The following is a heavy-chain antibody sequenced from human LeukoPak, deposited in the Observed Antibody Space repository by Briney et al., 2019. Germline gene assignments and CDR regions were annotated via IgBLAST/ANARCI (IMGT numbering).Heavy chain of an antibody. CDR1: GFTFSSYW. Sequence: GGSLRLSCAASGFTFSSYWMSWVRQAPGKGLEWVANIKQDGSEKYYVDSVKGRFTISRDNAKNSLYLQMHSLRAEDTAVYYCARDLMGWDLHYFDYRGQGTLVTVSS. J-gene: IGHJ4*02. CDR3: ARDLMGWDLHYFDY. V-gene: IGHV3-7*01. D-gene: IGHD1-26*01. CDR2: IKQDGSEK.